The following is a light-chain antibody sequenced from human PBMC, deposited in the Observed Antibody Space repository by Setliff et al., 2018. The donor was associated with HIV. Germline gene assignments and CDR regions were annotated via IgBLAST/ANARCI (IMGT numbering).Light chain of an antibody. CDR1: SGDVGGYDY. CDR2: EVN. J-gene: IGLJ1*01. Sequence: QSVLTQPPSASGSPGQSVTISCTGTSGDVGGYDYVSWYQQHPGKAPKLMIYEVNKRPSGVPDRFSGSKSGDTASLTVSGLQAEDEADYFCTSYAGSNTYVFGTGTKVT. CDR3: TSYAGSNTYV. V-gene: IGLV2-8*01.